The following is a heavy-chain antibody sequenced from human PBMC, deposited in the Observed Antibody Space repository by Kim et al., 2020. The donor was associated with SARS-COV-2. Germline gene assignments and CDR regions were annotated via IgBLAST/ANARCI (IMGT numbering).Heavy chain of an antibody. CDR1: GYTFTSYG. J-gene: IGHJ4*02. D-gene: IGHD2-15*01. CDR3: ARAFDYTKKEVVAAKVRLPDY. Sequence: ASVKVSCKASGYTFTSYGISWVRQAPGQGLEWMGWISAYNGNTNYAQKLQGRVTMTTDTSTSTAYMELRSLRSDDTAVYYCARAFDYTKKEVVAAKVRLPDYWGQGTLVTVSS. V-gene: IGHV1-18*01. CDR2: ISAYNGNT.